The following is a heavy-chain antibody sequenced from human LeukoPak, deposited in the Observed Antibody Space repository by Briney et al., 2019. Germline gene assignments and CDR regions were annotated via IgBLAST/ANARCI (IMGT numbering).Heavy chain of an antibody. D-gene: IGHD3-22*01. CDR2: MNPNSGNT. CDR1: GYTFTSYD. Sequence: GASVKVSCKASGYTFTSYDINWVRQATGQGLEWMGWMNPNSGNTGYAQRFQGRLTMTRNTSISTAYMELSSLRSEDTAVYYCAREVYYDSSGYYNWGQGTLVTVSS. CDR3: AREVYYDSSGYYN. V-gene: IGHV1-8*01. J-gene: IGHJ4*02.